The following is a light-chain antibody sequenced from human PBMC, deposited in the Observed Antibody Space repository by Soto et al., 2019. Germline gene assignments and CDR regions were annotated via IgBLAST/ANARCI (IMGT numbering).Light chain of an antibody. Sequence: QSALTQPASVSGSPGQSITISCTGTSSDVGGYNYVSWYQQHPGKVPKLMIYEVSNRPSGVVNRFSGSKSGNTASLTISGLQAGDEADYYCSSFTSSSTQVFGTGTKLTVL. CDR1: SSDVGGYNY. CDR3: SSFTSSSTQV. CDR2: EVS. J-gene: IGLJ1*01. V-gene: IGLV2-14*01.